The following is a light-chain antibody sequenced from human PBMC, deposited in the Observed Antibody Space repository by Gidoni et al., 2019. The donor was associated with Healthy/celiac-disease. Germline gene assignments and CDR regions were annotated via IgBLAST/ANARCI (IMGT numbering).Light chain of an antibody. J-gene: IGKJ5*01. CDR3: QQYYSTPIT. V-gene: IGKV4-1*01. CDR2: WAS. CDR1: QSVLYSSNNKNY. Sequence: DIVMTQSPDSLAVSLGERATIKCKSSQSVLYSSNNKNYLAWYQQKPGQPPKLLIYWASTRESGVPDRFSGSGSGTDFTLTISSLQAEDVAVYYCQQYYSTPITFGQXTRLEIK.